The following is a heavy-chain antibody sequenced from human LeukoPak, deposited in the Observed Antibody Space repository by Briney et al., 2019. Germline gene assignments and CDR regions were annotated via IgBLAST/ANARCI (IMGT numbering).Heavy chain of an antibody. J-gene: IGHJ4*02. CDR3: ARDQIQLWPHFDY. V-gene: IGHV4-31*03. D-gene: IGHD5-18*01. CDR1: GGSISSGGYY. CDR2: IYYSGST. Sequence: TLSLTCTVSGGSISSGGYYWSWIRQHPGKGLEWIGYIYYSGSTYYNPSLKSRVTISVDTSKNQFSLKLSSVTAADTAVYYCARDQIQLWPHFDYWGQGTLVTVS.